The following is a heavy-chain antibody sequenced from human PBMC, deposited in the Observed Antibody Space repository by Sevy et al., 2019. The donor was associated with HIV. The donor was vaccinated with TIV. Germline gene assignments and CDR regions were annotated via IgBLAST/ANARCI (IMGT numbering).Heavy chain of an antibody. J-gene: IGHJ3*02. CDR3: VRDVSSRGPGALDI. CDR1: GFTFDGHA. CDR2: ISWNSGSI. D-gene: IGHD6-19*01. V-gene: IGHV3-9*01. Sequence: GGSLRLSCVGSGFTFDGHAMHWVRLVPGKGLEWVSGISWNSGSIRYVDSVKGRFTISRDNAKNSLYLQMSSLKAEDAALYHCVRDVSSRGPGALDIWGQGIMVTVSS.